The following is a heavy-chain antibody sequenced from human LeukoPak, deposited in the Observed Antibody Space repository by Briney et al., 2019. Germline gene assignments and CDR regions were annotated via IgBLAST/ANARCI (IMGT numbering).Heavy chain of an antibody. J-gene: IGHJ4*02. CDR2: INPSGGST. D-gene: IGHD3-22*01. CDR3: ARSSGDSSGYYYAIDY. V-gene: IGHV1-46*01. CDR1: GYTFTSYY. Sequence: ASVKVSCKASGYTFTSYYTHWVRQAPGQGLEWMGIINPSGGSTSYARKFQGRVTMTRDTSTSTVYMELSSLRSEDTAVYYCARSSGDSSGYYYAIDYWGQGTLVTVSS.